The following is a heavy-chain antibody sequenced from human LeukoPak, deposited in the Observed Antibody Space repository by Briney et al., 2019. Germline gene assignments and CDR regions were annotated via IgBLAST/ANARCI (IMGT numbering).Heavy chain of an antibody. CDR2: ISWNSGSI. D-gene: IGHD6-19*01. CDR1: GFTFDDYA. V-gene: IGHV3-9*01. CDR3: AKAVTSGWGHPADL. Sequence: SLRLSCAASGFTFDDYAMHWARQAPGKGLEWVSGISWNSGSIGYADSVKGRFTISRDNAKNSLYLQMNSLRAEDTALYYCAKAVTSGWGHPADLWGRGTLVTVSS. J-gene: IGHJ2*01.